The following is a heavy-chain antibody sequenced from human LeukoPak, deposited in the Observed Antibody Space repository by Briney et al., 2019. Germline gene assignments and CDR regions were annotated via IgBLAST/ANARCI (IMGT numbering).Heavy chain of an antibody. J-gene: IGHJ4*02. CDR2: IKGDGSST. D-gene: IGHD4-17*01. V-gene: IGHV3-74*01. CDR1: GFTFSSYN. Sequence: GGSLRLSCSGSGFTFSSYNIHWVRQAPGKGLVWVARIKGDGSSTIYADSVKGRFTISRDNSKNTLYLQTSSLRAEDTAVYYCARASTTVPNLLDHWGRGTLVTVSS. CDR3: ARASTTVPNLLDH.